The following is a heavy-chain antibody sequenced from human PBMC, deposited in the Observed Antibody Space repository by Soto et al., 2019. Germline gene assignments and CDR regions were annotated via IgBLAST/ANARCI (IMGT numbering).Heavy chain of an antibody. V-gene: IGHV3-48*02. J-gene: IGHJ4*02. Sequence: EVQLVESGGGLVQPGESLRLSCAASGFTFSSYSMNWVRQAPGKGLEWVSYIHNSSSTIYYADSVRGRFTISRDNAKNSLYLQMNSLRDEDTAVYYCARGVQIIVLLPAAIDYWDQGTLVTVSS. CDR2: IHNSSSTI. D-gene: IGHD2-2*01. CDR1: GFTFSSYS. CDR3: ARGVQIIVLLPAAIDY.